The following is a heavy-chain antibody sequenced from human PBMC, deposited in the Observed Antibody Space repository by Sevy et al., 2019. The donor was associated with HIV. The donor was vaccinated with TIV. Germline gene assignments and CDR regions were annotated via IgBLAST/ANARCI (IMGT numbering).Heavy chain of an antibody. Sequence: ASVKVSCKASGGTFSSYGISWVRQAPGQGLGWMGGIIPILGTVNYAQKFQGRVTITEDESTKTAYMEMSSLRSEDTDVYYCARGGGNGWYYFDYWGQETLVTVSS. D-gene: IGHD6-19*01. CDR3: ARGGGNGWYYFDY. CDR1: GGTFSSYG. CDR2: IIPILGTV. J-gene: IGHJ4*02. V-gene: IGHV1-69*13.